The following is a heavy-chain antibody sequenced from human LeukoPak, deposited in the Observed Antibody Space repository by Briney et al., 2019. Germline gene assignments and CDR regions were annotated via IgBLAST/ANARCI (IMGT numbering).Heavy chain of an antibody. J-gene: IGHJ4*02. CDR1: GYTFTGYY. V-gene: IGHV1-2*02. D-gene: IGHD5-12*01. Sequence: SVKVSCKTSGYTFTGYYMHWVRQAPGQGLEWMGWINPNSGGTNYAQKFQGRVTMTRDTSISTAYMELSRLRSDDTAVYYCARALSGYDTYFDYWGQGTLVTVSS. CDR3: ARALSGYDTYFDY. CDR2: INPNSGGT.